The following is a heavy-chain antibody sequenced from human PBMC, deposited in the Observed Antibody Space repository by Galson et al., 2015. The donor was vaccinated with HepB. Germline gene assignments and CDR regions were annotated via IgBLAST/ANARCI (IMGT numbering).Heavy chain of an antibody. J-gene: IGHJ3*01. Sequence: KASGDTFTNSAIHWVRQAPGQRPEWMGWINTGIGNTKYSQKFQGRVTITRDTYATTAFMELRSLRSEDTAIYYCARDKGDDAFDVWGQGTMVTVSS. D-gene: IGHD1-26*01. V-gene: IGHV1-3*04. CDR2: INTGIGNT. CDR3: ARDKGDDAFDV. CDR1: GDTFTNSA.